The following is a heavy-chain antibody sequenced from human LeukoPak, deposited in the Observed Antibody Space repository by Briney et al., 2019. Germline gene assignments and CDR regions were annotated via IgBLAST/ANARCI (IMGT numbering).Heavy chain of an antibody. J-gene: IGHJ4*02. Sequence: GGSLRLSXAASGFTFSSYAMSWVRQAPGKGLEWVSAISGSGGSTYYADSVKGRFTISRDNSKNTLYLQMNSLRAEDTAVYYCAKCAGSYYYDSSGYYGDYWGQGTLVTVSS. V-gene: IGHV3-23*01. CDR2: ISGSGGST. D-gene: IGHD3-22*01. CDR1: GFTFSSYA. CDR3: AKCAGSYYYDSSGYYGDY.